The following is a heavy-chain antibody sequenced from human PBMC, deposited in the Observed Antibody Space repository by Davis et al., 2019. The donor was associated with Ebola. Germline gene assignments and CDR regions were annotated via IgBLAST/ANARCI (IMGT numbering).Heavy chain of an antibody. CDR2: IYPGDSDT. CDR3: ARRNPGYSSGHDY. J-gene: IGHJ4*02. D-gene: IGHD6-19*01. V-gene: IGHV5-51*01. Sequence: GESLKIPCQGSGYSFTTYWIGWVRQMPGKGLEWMGIIYPGDSDTSYSPSFQGQVTISADKSISTAYLQWSSLKAPDTAMYYCARRNPGYSSGHDYWGQGTLVTVSS. CDR1: GYSFTTYW.